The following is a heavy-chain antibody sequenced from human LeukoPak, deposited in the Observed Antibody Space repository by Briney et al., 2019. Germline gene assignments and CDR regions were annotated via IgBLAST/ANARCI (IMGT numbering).Heavy chain of an antibody. CDR1: GVSIISSSFY. V-gene: IGHV4-39*01. J-gene: IGHJ4*02. CDR3: AEVRFLDQFEL. CDR2: VSYNGDT. D-gene: IGHD3-3*01. Sequence: SETLSLTCSVSGVSIISSSFYWGWIRQPPGKGLEWIGTVSYNGDTYYNPSLKSRVTMSVDTSKNQFPLKVNSVTAAETAVYYCAEVRFLDQFELWGQGTLVTVSS.